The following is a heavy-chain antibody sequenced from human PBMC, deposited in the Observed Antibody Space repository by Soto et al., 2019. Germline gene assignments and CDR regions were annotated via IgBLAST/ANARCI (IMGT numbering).Heavy chain of an antibody. D-gene: IGHD6-19*01. CDR3: AKDATRTSGWYYFDY. V-gene: IGHV3-23*01. CDR1: GFTFSVLA. J-gene: IGHJ4*02. CDR2: IDYTGGTT. Sequence: RGSLRLSCPSSGFTFSVLAMGWVRQAPGKGLEWVSVIDYTGGTTYYTDSVKGRFIISRDNSKKILYLQMNSLRTEDTAIYYCAKDATRTSGWYYFDYWGRGALVTVSS.